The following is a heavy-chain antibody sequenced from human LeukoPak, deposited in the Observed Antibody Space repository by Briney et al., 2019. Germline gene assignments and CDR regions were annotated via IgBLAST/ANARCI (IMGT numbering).Heavy chain of an antibody. D-gene: IGHD6-25*01. V-gene: IGHV3-21*01. Sequence: GGSLRLSCATSGFTFSAYAINWVRQAPGKGLEWVSSINSAGVSIYYADSVKGRFTIPRDNAQNSLFLQLTSLRAEDTAVYYCARGRQAGGPYYSDYWGQGTLATVSS. CDR2: INSAGVSI. CDR3: ARGRQAGGPYYSDY. CDR1: GFTFSAYA. J-gene: IGHJ4*02.